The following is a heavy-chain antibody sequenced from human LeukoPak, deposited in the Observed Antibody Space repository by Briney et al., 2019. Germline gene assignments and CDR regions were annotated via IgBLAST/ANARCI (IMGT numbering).Heavy chain of an antibody. D-gene: IGHD6-19*01. J-gene: IGHJ4*02. V-gene: IGHV1-2*02. CDR2: LNPNSGGT. Sequence: ASVKVSCKASGYTFTGYYMNWVRQAPGQGLEWMGWLNPNSGGTNYAQKFQGRVTMTRDTSISTAYMELSRLRSDDTAVYYCAMPSPYSSFDYWGQGTLVTVSS. CDR1: GYTFTGYY. CDR3: AMPSPYSSFDY.